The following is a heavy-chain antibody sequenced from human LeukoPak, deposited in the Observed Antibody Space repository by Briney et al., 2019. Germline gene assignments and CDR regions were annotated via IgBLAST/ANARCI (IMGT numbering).Heavy chain of an antibody. CDR1: GYTFTGYY. CDR2: INPNSGGT. D-gene: IGHD3-3*01. Sequence: GASVKVSCTASGYTFTGYYMHWVRQAPGQGLEWMGRINPNSGGTNYAQKFQGRVTMTRDTSISTAYMELSRLRSDDTAVYYCARVGLFLEWLPSYYYYGMDVWGRGTTVTVSS. J-gene: IGHJ6*02. CDR3: ARVGLFLEWLPSYYYYGMDV. V-gene: IGHV1-2*06.